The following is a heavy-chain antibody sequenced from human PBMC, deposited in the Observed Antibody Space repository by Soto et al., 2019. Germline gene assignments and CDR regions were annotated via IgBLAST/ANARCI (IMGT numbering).Heavy chain of an antibody. D-gene: IGHD1-26*01. CDR3: ARGGAMGVDY. J-gene: IGHJ4*02. CDR2: IYFDGITT. CDR1: GFTFNTHW. Sequence: HPWGYLRVSCTTSGFTFNTHWMHWVRQAPGKGLVWVSRIYFDGITTNYADSVKGRLTVSIDNAKNTVYLHVNTLRDEDTAVYYCARGGAMGVDYWGQGTLVTVSS. V-gene: IGHV3-74*01.